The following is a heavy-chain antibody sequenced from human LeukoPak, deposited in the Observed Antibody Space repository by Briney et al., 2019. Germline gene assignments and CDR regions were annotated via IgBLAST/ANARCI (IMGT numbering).Heavy chain of an antibody. CDR3: ARVPVAGTFPIGYMDV. D-gene: IGHD6-19*01. CDR2: IYSGGST. CDR1: GFTVSSNY. Sequence: GGSLRLSCAASGFTVSSNYISWVRQAPGKGLGGASVIYSGGSTYYADSVKGRFTLSRDNSKNTLYLQMNSLRAEDTAVYYCARVPVAGTFPIGYMDVWGKGTTVTVSS. V-gene: IGHV3-53*01. J-gene: IGHJ6*03.